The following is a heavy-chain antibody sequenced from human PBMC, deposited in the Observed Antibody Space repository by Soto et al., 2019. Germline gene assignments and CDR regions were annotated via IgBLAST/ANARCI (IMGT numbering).Heavy chain of an antibody. Sequence: EVQLLESGGGLVQPGGSLRLSCAASGFTFSSYAMSWVRQAPGKGLEWVSAISGSGGSTYYADSVKGRFTISRDNSKNTLYLQMNSLRAEDTAVYYCAKDRLAVTTSYYYRDVWGKGTTVTVSS. CDR2: ISGSGGST. J-gene: IGHJ6*03. V-gene: IGHV3-23*01. CDR3: AKDRLAVTTSYYYRDV. CDR1: GFTFSSYA. D-gene: IGHD4-17*01.